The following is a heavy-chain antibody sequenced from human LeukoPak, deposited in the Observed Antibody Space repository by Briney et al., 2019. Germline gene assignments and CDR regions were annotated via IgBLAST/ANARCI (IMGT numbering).Heavy chain of an antibody. V-gene: IGHV4-34*01. J-gene: IGHJ5*02. Sequence: DPLSLTCALYVGSFSGYYWRWMRHPREEGVVGIGEINHSGSTNYNPSLKSRVTISVDTSKNQFSLKLSSVTAADTAVYYSARRRVASRPSPGARFDPWGQRTLVTVSS. CDR2: INHSGST. CDR1: VGSFSGYY. CDR3: ARRRVASRPSPGARFDP. D-gene: IGHD6-6*01.